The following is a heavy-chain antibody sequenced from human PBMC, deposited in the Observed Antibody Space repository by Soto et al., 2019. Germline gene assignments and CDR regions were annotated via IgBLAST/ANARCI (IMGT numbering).Heavy chain of an antibody. Sequence: PSETLSLTCTVSGGSISSGGYYWSWIRQHPGTGLEWIGHISYSGSTYYNTSLKSRVTISVDTSRNQFSLKLSSVTAADTAVYYCARGGYSYGLEGYYYYGMDVWGQGTTVTVSS. V-gene: IGHV4-31*03. CDR2: ISYSGST. D-gene: IGHD5-18*01. CDR1: GGSISSGGYY. CDR3: ARGGYSYGLEGYYYYGMDV. J-gene: IGHJ6*02.